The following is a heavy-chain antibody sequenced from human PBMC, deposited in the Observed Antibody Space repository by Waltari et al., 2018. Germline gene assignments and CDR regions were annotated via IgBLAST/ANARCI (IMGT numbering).Heavy chain of an antibody. V-gene: IGHV3-53*02. D-gene: IGHD1-20*01. CDR1: GFTVSSNY. Sequence: EVQLVETGGGLIQPGGSLRLSCAASGFTVSSNYMSWVRQAPGKGLGWVSVIYSGGSTYYADSVKGRFTISRDNSKNTLYLQMNSLRAEDTAVYYCARGNWNDYYYYMDVWGKGTTVTVSS. CDR2: IYSGGST. CDR3: ARGNWNDYYYYMDV. J-gene: IGHJ6*03.